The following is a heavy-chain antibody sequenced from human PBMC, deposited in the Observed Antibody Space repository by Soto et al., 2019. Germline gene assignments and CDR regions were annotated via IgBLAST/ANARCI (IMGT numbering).Heavy chain of an antibody. Sequence: GASVKVSCKASGYTFTGHYMQWVRQAPGQGLEWMGWISAYNGNTNYAQKLQGRVTMTTDTSTSTAYMELRSLRSDDTAVYYCARDRRRREQLVWSDYWGQGTLVTVSS. CDR3: ARDRRRREQLVWSDY. J-gene: IGHJ4*02. D-gene: IGHD6-6*01. CDR1: GYTFTGHY. V-gene: IGHV1-18*04. CDR2: ISAYNGNT.